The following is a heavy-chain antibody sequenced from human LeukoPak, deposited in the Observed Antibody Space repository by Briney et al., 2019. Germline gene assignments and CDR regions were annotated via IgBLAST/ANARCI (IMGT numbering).Heavy chain of an antibody. CDR1: GGSISSYY. J-gene: IGHJ5*02. V-gene: IGHV4-59*08. Sequence: KTSETLSLTCTVSGGSISSYYWSWIRQPPGKGLEWIGYIYYSGSTNYNPSLKSRVTISVDTSKNQFSLKLSSVTAADTAVYYCARTVRSGYDFWSGSLSFDPCGQGTLVTVSS. CDR3: ARTVRSGYDFWSGSLSFDP. D-gene: IGHD3-3*01. CDR2: IYYSGST.